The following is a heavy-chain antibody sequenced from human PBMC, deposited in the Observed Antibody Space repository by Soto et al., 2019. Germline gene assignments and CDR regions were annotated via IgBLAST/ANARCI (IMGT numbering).Heavy chain of an antibody. Sequence: PWGSLRLSCAASGFTFISYGIRCVRQSPFKWLEWVAVIWYDGSNKYYADSVKGRFTISRDNSKNTLYLQMNSLRAEDTAVYYCARRGYSYGYRGYYYYGMDVWGQGTTVTVSS. CDR1: GFTFISYG. D-gene: IGHD5-18*01. CDR2: IWYDGSNK. J-gene: IGHJ6*02. CDR3: ARRGYSYGYRGYYYYGMDV. V-gene: IGHV3-33*01.